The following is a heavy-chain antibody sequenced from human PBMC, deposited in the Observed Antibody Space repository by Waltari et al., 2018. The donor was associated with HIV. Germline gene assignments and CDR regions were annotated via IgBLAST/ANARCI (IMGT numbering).Heavy chain of an antibody. Sequence: QLQLQESGPGLVKPSETLSLTCTVSGGSISSSSYYWGWIRQPPGKGLEWIGSIYYSGSTYYNPSLKSRVTISVDTSKNQFSLKLSSVTAADTAVYYCASRGYGDDFDYWGQGTLVTVSS. J-gene: IGHJ4*02. D-gene: IGHD4-17*01. CDR3: ASRGYGDDFDY. CDR1: GGSISSSSYY. CDR2: IYYSGST. V-gene: IGHV4-39*01.